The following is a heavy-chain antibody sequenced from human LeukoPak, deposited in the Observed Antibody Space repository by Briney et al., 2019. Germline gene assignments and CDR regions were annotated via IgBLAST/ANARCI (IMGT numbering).Heavy chain of an antibody. CDR1: GYSFTSYY. Sequence: ASVKVSCKTSGYSFTSYYMHWVRQAPGQGLEWMGIINPSGGSTSYAQKFQGRVTMTRDTSTSTVYMELSSLRSEDTAVYYCARWDTAMVIDYWGQGTLVTVSS. CDR3: ARWDTAMVIDY. CDR2: INPSGGST. D-gene: IGHD5-18*01. J-gene: IGHJ4*02. V-gene: IGHV1-46*01.